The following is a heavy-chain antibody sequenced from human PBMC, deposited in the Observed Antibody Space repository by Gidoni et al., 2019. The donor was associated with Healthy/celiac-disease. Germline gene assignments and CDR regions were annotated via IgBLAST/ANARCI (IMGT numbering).Heavy chain of an antibody. V-gene: IGHV3-30-3*01. D-gene: IGHD3-9*01. CDR1: GFTFSTYA. CDR3: ARDPTSIYSYYDILTGHYFDY. Sequence: QVQLVESGGGVVQPGRSLRLSCAASGFTFSTYAMPWVRQAPGKGLEWVAVISYDGSNKYYADSVKGRFTISRDNSKNTLYLQMNSLRAEDTAVYYCARDPTSIYSYYDILTGHYFDYWGQGTLVTVSS. J-gene: IGHJ4*02. CDR2: ISYDGSNK.